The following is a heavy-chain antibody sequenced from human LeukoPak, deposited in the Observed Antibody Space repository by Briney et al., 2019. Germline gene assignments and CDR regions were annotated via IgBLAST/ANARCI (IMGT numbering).Heavy chain of an antibody. Sequence: ASVKVSCKASGYTFTGHYMHWVRQAPGQGLEWMGWINPNSGGTNYAQKFQGRVTMTRDTSISTAYMELSRLRSDDTAVYYCARDLIAVAGKGYWGQGTLVTVSS. CDR2: INPNSGGT. CDR1: GYTFTGHY. V-gene: IGHV1-2*02. J-gene: IGHJ4*02. CDR3: ARDLIAVAGKGY. D-gene: IGHD6-19*01.